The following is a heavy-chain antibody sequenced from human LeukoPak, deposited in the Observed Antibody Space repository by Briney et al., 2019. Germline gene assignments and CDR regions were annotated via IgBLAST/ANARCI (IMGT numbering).Heavy chain of an antibody. Sequence: GGSLRLSCAASGFTFSSYDMHWVRQAPGKGLEWVTVISYDGSNKYYGECVKCRFTISRDNSKNTLYLKMNSLRAEDTAVYYCAKEGSNGDFDYWGQGTLVTVSS. J-gene: IGHJ4*02. V-gene: IGHV3-30*18. D-gene: IGHD1-26*01. CDR2: ISYDGSNK. CDR1: GFTFSSYD. CDR3: AKEGSNGDFDY.